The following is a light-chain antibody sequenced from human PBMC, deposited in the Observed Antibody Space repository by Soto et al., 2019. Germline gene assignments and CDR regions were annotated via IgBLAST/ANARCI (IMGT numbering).Light chain of an antibody. V-gene: IGLV2-23*01. Sequence: QSALTQPASVSGSPGQSITISCTGSSSDVGGYNLVSWYQQHPGKVPKLIIYEDNQRPSGVSNRFSGSKSGNTASLTISGLQAEDEADYYCCSFAGSFYAFRTGTKLTVL. J-gene: IGLJ1*01. CDR1: SSDVGGYNL. CDR2: EDN. CDR3: CSFAGSFYA.